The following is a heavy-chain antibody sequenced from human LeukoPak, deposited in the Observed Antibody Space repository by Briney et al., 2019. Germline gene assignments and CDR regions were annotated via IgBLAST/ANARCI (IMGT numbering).Heavy chain of an antibody. J-gene: IGHJ6*03. CDR1: GYTFTGYY. CDR3: AKDSMVRGVYYYYYMDV. V-gene: IGHV1-2*02. Sequence: ASVKVSCKASGYTFTGYYVHWVRQAPGQGLEWMGWINPNSGGTNYAQKFQGRVTMTRDTSISTVYMELSRLRSDDTAVYYCAKDSMVRGVYYYYYMDVWGKGTTVTVSS. CDR2: INPNSGGT. D-gene: IGHD3-10*01.